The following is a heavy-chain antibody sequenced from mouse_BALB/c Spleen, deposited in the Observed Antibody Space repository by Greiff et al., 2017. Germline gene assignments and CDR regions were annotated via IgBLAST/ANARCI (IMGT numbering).Heavy chain of an antibody. CDR3: VRDLYDYDVPWFAY. V-gene: IGHV10-3*03. D-gene: IGHD2-4*01. CDR1: GFTFNTYA. J-gene: IGHJ3*01. Sequence: EVQLVESGGGLVQPKGSLKLSCAASGFTFNTYAMHWVCQAPGKGLEWVARIRSKSNNYATYYADSVKDRFTISRDDSQSMLYLQMNNLKTEDTAMYYCVRDLYDYDVPWFAYWGQGTLVTVSA. CDR2: IRSKSNNYAT.